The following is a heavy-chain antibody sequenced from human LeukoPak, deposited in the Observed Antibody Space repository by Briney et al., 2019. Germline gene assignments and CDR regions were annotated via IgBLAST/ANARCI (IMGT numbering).Heavy chain of an antibody. Sequence: TGGSLRLSCAASGFTFTNYGMHWVRQAPGKGLEWVAFIGYDGSNKYYADSVKGRFTISRDNSKNTLYLQMNSLRAEDTAVYYCARKLRSGWYSAVDYWGQGTLVTVSS. CDR1: GFTFTNYG. D-gene: IGHD6-19*01. CDR3: ARKLRSGWYSAVDY. V-gene: IGHV3-33*01. J-gene: IGHJ4*02. CDR2: IGYDGSNK.